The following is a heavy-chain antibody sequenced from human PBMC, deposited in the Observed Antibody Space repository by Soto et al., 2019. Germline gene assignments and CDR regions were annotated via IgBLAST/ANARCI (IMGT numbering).Heavy chain of an antibody. J-gene: IGHJ4*02. CDR1: GFTFSSYW. V-gene: IGHV3-7*03. D-gene: IGHD3-10*01. CDR3: AKSYGSGSYPLLYYFDY. Sequence: PGGSLRLSCAASGFTFSSYWMSWVRQAPGKGLEWVANIKQDGSEKYYVDSVKGRFTISRDNAKNSLYLQMNSLRAEDTAVYYCAKSYGSGSYPLLYYFDYWGQGTLVTVSS. CDR2: IKQDGSEK.